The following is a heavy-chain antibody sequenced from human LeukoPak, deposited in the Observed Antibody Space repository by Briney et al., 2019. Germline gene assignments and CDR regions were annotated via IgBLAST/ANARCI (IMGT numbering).Heavy chain of an antibody. V-gene: IGHV4-59*08. D-gene: IGHD6-13*01. Sequence: PSETLSLTCTVSDGSINGHYWSWIRQPPGKGLEWIGYIYYSGSTKYNPSLKSRNTVSVDTSKNQFSLKLSSVTAADTAVYYCARLPTRSSRIAAAGHNWFDPWGQGTLVTVSS. J-gene: IGHJ5*02. CDR1: DGSINGHY. CDR2: IYYSGST. CDR3: ARLPTRSSRIAAAGHNWFDP.